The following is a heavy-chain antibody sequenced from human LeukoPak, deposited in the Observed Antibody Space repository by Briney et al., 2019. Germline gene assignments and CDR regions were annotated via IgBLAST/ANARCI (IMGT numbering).Heavy chain of an antibody. Sequence: GGSLRLSRATSGFTFSSFGVHSVRHAAGKGVGRGAVIWYVGNNKFYAYSVKGRFTISRDNSKNTLYLQMNSLRAEDTAVYHCARDPYSSGNYFDYWGQGTLVTVSS. CDR1: GFTFSSFG. V-gene: IGHV3-33*04. J-gene: IGHJ4*02. CDR2: IWYVGNNK. CDR3: ARDPYSSGNYFDY. D-gene: IGHD3-22*01.